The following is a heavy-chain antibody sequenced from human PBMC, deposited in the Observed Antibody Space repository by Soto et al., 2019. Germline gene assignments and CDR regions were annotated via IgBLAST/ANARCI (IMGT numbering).Heavy chain of an antibody. CDR3: GRLFDSGHGPFDY. J-gene: IGHJ4*02. V-gene: IGHV4-59*01. D-gene: IGHD3-10*01. Sequence: SETLSLTCTVSGGTISSWYWSWIRQPPGKGLEWIGYIYYSGSTNYNPSLKSRVTISVDTSKNTLYLQMNTLRAEDTAVYYCGRLFDSGHGPFDYWGQGTLVTVSS. CDR1: GGTISSWY. CDR2: IYYSGST.